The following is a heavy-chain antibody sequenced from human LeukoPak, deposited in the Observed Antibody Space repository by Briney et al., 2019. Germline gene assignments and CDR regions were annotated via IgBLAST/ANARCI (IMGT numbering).Heavy chain of an antibody. CDR3: ARVRDIVVVPSPFDYYYAMDV. D-gene: IGHD2-2*01. Sequence: GGSLRLSCAASGFTFSSYSMNWVRQAPGKGLEWVSSISSSSSYIYYADSVKGRFTISRDNAKNSLYLQMNSLRAEDTAVYYCARVRDIVVVPSPFDYYYAMDVWGQGTTVTVSS. J-gene: IGHJ6*02. V-gene: IGHV3-21*01. CDR2: ISSSSSYI. CDR1: GFTFSSYS.